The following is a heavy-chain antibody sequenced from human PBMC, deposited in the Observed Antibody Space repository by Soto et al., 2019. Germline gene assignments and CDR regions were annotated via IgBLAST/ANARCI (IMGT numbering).Heavy chain of an antibody. V-gene: IGHV1-18*01. J-gene: IGHJ4*02. CDR2: VSGYSDKR. CDR1: GYTFNTFG. Sequence: ASVKVSCKASGYTFNTFGITWVRQAPGQGLEWMGCVSGYSDKRDYSRKLQDRITLTADPSTTTSYMELRSLTSDDTAVYYCAGGGEKYFGVNDFWGQETLVTVS. D-gene: IGHD2-8*01. CDR3: AGGGEKYFGVNDF.